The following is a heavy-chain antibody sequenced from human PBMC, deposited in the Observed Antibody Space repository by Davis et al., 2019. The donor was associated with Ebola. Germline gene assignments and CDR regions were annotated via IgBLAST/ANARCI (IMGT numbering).Heavy chain of an antibody. J-gene: IGHJ6*04. Sequence: GESLKISCAASGFVFSSYVMSWVRRAPGKGLEWVSTLGLSADTYYADSVKGRFTISRDNAKNSLYLQMNSLRDEDTAVYYCARGPGGNAPYYYYGMDVWGKGTTVTVSS. CDR3: ARGPGGNAPYYYYGMDV. CDR1: GFVFSSYV. CDR2: LGLSADT. V-gene: IGHV3-48*02. D-gene: IGHD4-23*01.